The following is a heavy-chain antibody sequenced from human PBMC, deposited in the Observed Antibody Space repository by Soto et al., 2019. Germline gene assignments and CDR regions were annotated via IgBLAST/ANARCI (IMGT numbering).Heavy chain of an antibody. D-gene: IGHD2-2*01. CDR2: ISAYNGNT. Sequence: QVQLVQSGAEVKKPGASVKVSCKASGYTFTSYGISWVRQAPGQGLEWMGWISAYNGNTNYAQKLQGRVTMTTDTSKSTAYMELRSLRSDDTAVYYCARASSTSYPSYYYGMDVWGQGTTVTVSS. J-gene: IGHJ6*02. V-gene: IGHV1-18*01. CDR1: GYTFTSYG. CDR3: ARASSTSYPSYYYGMDV.